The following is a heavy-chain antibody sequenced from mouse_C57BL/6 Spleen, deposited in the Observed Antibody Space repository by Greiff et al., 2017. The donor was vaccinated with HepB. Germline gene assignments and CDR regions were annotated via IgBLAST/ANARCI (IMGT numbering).Heavy chain of an antibody. CDR1: GYAFSSSW. CDR2: IYPGDGDT. V-gene: IGHV1-82*01. J-gene: IGHJ3*01. D-gene: IGHD2-3*01. Sequence: QVQLKESGPELVKPGASVKISCKASGYAFSSSWMNWVKQRPGKGLEWIGRIYPGDGDTNYNGKFKGKATLTADKSSSTAYMQLSSLTSEDSAVYFCARAYDGYYPYWGQGTLVTVSA. CDR3: ARAYDGYYPY.